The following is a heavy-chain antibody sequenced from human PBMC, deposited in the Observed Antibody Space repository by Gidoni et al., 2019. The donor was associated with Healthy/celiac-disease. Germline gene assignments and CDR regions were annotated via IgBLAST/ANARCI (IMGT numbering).Heavy chain of an antibody. J-gene: IGHJ6*02. Sequence: QVQLVQSGAEVKKPGASVTVSCKASGYTFTGYYMHWVRQAPGQGLEWMGWINPNSGGTNYAQKFPGWVTMTRDTSISTAYMELSRLRSDDTAVYYCARDPLQVARYCSSTSCSRHYYYYGMDVWGQGTTVTVSS. CDR3: ARDPLQVARYCSSTSCSRHYYYYGMDV. D-gene: IGHD2-2*01. CDR2: INPNSGGT. CDR1: GYTFTGYY. V-gene: IGHV1-2*04.